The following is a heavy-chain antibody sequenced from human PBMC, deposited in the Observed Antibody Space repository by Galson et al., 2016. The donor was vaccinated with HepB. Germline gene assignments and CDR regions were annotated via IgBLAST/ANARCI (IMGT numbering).Heavy chain of an antibody. J-gene: IGHJ4*02. V-gene: IGHV3-30-3*01. CDR1: GFTFSSYA. Sequence: SLRLSCAASGFTFSSYAMHWVRQAPGRGLEWVAVILYDGTYKYYADSVKGRFTISRDNSKNTLDLHMNSLRAEDTAVYYCARGPAGLLDYWGQGLLVTVSS. CDR3: ARGPAGLLDY. D-gene: IGHD3-3*01. CDR2: ILYDGTYK.